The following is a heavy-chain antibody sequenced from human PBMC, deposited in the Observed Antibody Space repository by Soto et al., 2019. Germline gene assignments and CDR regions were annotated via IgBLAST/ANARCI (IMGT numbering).Heavy chain of an antibody. V-gene: IGHV1-18*01. D-gene: IGHD3-10*01. J-gene: IGHJ4*02. CDR3: ARGRYGEY. CDR1: GYTFTSYG. Sequence: QVHLVQSGAEVKKPGASVKVSCKGSGYTFTSYGITWVRQAPGQGLEWMGWISAHNGNTDYAQKLQGRVTVTRDTSTSIAYMEPRSLRSDDTAVYYCARGRYGEYWGQGAVVTVSS. CDR2: ISAHNGNT.